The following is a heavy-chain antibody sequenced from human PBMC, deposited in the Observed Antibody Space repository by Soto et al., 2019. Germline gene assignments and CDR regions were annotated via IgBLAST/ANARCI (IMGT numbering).Heavy chain of an antibody. CDR1: GGSISSGGYS. Sequence: QLQLQESGSGLVKPSQTLSLTCAVSGGSISSGGYSWRWIRQPPGKGLEWIGYIYHSGSTYYNPDLKSRVTISVDRSKNQFSLKLSSVTDADTAVYYCAGDGQRGYFDYWGQGTLVTVSS. CDR3: AGDGQRGYFDY. J-gene: IGHJ4*02. CDR2: IYHSGST. D-gene: IGHD3-10*01. V-gene: IGHV4-30-2*01.